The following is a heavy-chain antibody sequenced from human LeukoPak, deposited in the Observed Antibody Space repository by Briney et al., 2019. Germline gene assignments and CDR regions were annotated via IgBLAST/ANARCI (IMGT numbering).Heavy chain of an antibody. CDR1: GGSFSGYY. CDR3: ARESTHYCTNGVCYTDY. V-gene: IGHV4-34*01. J-gene: IGHJ4*02. D-gene: IGHD2-8*01. CDR2: INHSGST. Sequence: SETLSLTCAVYGGSFSGYYWSWIRQPPGKGLEWIGEINHSGSTNYNPSLKSRVTISVDTSKNQFSLKLSSVTAADTAVYYCARESTHYCTNGVCYTDYWGQGTLVTVSS.